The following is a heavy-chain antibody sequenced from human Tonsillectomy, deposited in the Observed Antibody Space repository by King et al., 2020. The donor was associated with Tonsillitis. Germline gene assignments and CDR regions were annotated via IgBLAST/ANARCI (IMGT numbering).Heavy chain of an antibody. CDR1: GFTFSTYA. CDR2: MSYDGSNK. CDR3: AKVRNRDVFNFWGVFDY. J-gene: IGHJ4*02. V-gene: IGHV3-30*18. Sequence: VQLVESGGVVVQPGRSLRLSCAASGFTFSTYAMHWVRQAPGKGLEWVAVMSYDGSNKYYADSVKGRFTVSRDNSKNTLSLKMNSLTLEDTAVYYGAKVRNRDVFNFWGVFDYGGQGTLVTVSS. D-gene: IGHD5-24*01.